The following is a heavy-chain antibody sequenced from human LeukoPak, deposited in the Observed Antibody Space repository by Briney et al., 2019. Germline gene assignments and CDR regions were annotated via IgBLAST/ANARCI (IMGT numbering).Heavy chain of an antibody. CDR1: GYTFTGYY. D-gene: IGHD6-19*01. CDR3: VAGVAVAAFDI. J-gene: IGHJ3*02. V-gene: IGHV1-2*04. CDR2: INPNSGGT. Sequence: ASVKVSCKASGYTFTGYYMHWVRQAPGQRLEWMGWINPNSGGTNYAQKFQGWVTMTRDTSISTAYMELSRLRSDDTAVYYCVAGVAVAAFDIWGQGTMVTVSS.